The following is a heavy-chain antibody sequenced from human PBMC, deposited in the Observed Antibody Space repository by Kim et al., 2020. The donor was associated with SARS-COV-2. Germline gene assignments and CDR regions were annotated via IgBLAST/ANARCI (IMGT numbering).Heavy chain of an antibody. CDR1: GGSISSSSYY. D-gene: IGHD1-1*01. CDR3: ARLEHELETYDY. J-gene: IGHJ4*02. Sequence: SETLSLTCTVSGGSISSSSYYWGWIRQPPGKGLVWIGSIYDSGSTYYNPSLKSRVTISVDTSKNQSSLKLSSVTAADTAVYYCARLEHELETYDYWGQGTLVTVSS. V-gene: IGHV4-39*01. CDR2: IYDSGST.